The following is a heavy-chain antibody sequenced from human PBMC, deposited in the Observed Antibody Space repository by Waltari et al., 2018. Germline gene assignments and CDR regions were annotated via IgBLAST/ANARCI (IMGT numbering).Heavy chain of an antibody. CDR3: AKSRGFEY. CDR2: INYYGRQK. Sequence: EVRVVESGGGLGQPGGALRLLCGAPGSTFSRYWMSWVRQTPGKGLEWVANINYYGRQKYYVDSVKGRFTISRDNAKNSVYLQMNSLRVEDTAVYYGAKSRGFEYWGQGALITVSS. D-gene: IGHD2-2*01. CDR1: GSTFSRYW. V-gene: IGHV3-7*01. J-gene: IGHJ4*02.